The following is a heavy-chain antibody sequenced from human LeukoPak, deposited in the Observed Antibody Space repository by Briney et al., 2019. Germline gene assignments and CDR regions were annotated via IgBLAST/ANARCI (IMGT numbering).Heavy chain of an antibody. V-gene: IGHV3-48*03. CDR1: GLTFSSYE. CDR3: ARGDSGYSYGPGVLDY. D-gene: IGHD5-18*01. CDR2: ISSSGSTI. Sequence: GGSLRLSCAASGLTFSSYEMNWVRQAPGKGLEWVSYISSSGSTIYYADSVKGRFTISRDNAKNSLYLQMNSLRAEDTAVYYCARGDSGYSYGPGVLDYWGQGTLVTVSS. J-gene: IGHJ4*02.